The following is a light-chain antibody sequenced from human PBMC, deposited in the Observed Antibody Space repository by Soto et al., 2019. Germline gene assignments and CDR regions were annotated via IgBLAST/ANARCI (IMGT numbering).Light chain of an antibody. CDR2: WAS. Sequence: DIVMTQSPDSLAVSLGERATINCKSSQSVLSNSNNKNYLTWYQQRPGQPPKLLISWASTRESGVPDRFSGSGSGTDFTLTISSLRAEDVAVYYCQQYYSAPLTFGGGNKVEI. CDR3: QQYYSAPLT. CDR1: QSVLSNSNNKNY. J-gene: IGKJ4*01. V-gene: IGKV4-1*01.